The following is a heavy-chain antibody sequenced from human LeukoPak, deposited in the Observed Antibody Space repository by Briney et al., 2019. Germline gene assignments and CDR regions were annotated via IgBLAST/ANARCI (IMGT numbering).Heavy chain of an antibody. V-gene: IGHV3-21*01. D-gene: IGHD5-18*01. CDR1: GFTFSSYS. J-gene: IGHJ4*02. CDR3: ARASTQPDTEDY. CDR2: ISSSSSYK. Sequence: GGSLRLSCAASGFTFSSYSMNWVRQAPGKGLEWVSSISSSSSYKYYADSVKGRFTISRDNAKNSLYLQMNSLRAEDTAVYYCARASTQPDTEDYWGQGTLVTVSS.